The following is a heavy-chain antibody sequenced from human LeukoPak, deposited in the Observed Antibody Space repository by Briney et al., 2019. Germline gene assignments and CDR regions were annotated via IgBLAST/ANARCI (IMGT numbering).Heavy chain of an antibody. J-gene: IGHJ5*02. CDR2: LPPDELDI. V-gene: IGHV3-74*01. Sequence: GGSLRLSCAASGFTFTNYWMHWVRQAPGMGLVWVSRLPPDELDIIYADSVKGRFTVSRDNAKNTVYLQMNNLRAEDTAVYYCARGDSRNWFDPWGQGTLVTVSS. CDR3: ARGDSRNWFDP. D-gene: IGHD6-13*01. CDR1: GFTFTNYW.